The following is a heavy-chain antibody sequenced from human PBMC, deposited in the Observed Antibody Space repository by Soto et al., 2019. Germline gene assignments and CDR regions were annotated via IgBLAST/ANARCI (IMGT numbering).Heavy chain of an antibody. D-gene: IGHD2-2*01. CDR2: ISSSSSYI. Sequence: GGSLRLSCAASGFTFSSYSMNWVRQAPGKGLEWVSSISSSSSYIYYADSVKGRFTISRDNAKNSLYLQMNSLRAEDTAVYYCARVQPKYCSSTSCYVDYWGQGTLVTVSS. CDR1: GFTFSSYS. V-gene: IGHV3-21*01. CDR3: ARVQPKYCSSTSCYVDY. J-gene: IGHJ4*02.